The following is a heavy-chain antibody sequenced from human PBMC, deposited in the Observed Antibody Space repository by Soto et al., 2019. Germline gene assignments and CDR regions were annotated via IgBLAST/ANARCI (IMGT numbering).Heavy chain of an antibody. Sequence: GASVKVSCKASGYTFTSYYMHWVRQAPGQGLEWMGIINPSGGSTSYAQKFQGRVTMTRDTSTSTVYMELSSLRSEDTAVYYCAYSNYVAEHGNYYYYYYMDVWGKGTTVTVSS. J-gene: IGHJ6*03. CDR3: AYSNYVAEHGNYYYYYYMDV. CDR2: INPSGGST. CDR1: GYTFTSYY. V-gene: IGHV1-46*01. D-gene: IGHD4-4*01.